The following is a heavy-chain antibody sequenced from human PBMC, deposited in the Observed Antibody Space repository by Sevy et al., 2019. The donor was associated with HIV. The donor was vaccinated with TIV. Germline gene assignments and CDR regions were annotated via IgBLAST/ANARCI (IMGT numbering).Heavy chain of an antibody. J-gene: IGHJ6*03. D-gene: IGHD3-10*01. CDR1: GYSISDYY. CDR3: ARGGYYYASGTYSYSYYYMGI. Sequence: ASVKVSCKASGYSISDYYMHWVRQAPGQGLEWMGIINPRGYTTKYAQKFQGRVTMTRDTSTSTVYMDLSSLRSEDTAVYYCARGGYYYASGTYSYSYYYMGIWGKGTTVTVSS. CDR2: INPRGYTT. V-gene: IGHV1-46*01.